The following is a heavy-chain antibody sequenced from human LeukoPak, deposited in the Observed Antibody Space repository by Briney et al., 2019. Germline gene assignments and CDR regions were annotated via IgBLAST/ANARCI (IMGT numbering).Heavy chain of an antibody. CDR1: GGSFSGYY. Sequence: SETLSLTCAVYGGSFSGYYWSWIRQPPGTGLEWIGEINHSGSTNYNPSLKSRVTISVDTSKNQFSLNLSSVTAADTAVYYCARGRGYDFWSAYQSDYWGQGTLVTVSS. CDR2: INHSGST. CDR3: ARGRGYDFWSAYQSDY. J-gene: IGHJ4*02. V-gene: IGHV4-34*01. D-gene: IGHD3-3*01.